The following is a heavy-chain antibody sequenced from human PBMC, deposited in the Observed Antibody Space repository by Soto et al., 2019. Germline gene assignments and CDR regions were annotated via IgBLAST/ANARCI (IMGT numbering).Heavy chain of an antibody. Sequence: PSETLSLTCTVSGLSISSYYWSWIRQPPGKGLEWIGHIYYNGNSEYNPSLKSRVTMSTDTSKNQFSLKLSSVTAADTAVYYCVRDRWLDVWGQGIRVTVSS. V-gene: IGHV4-59*01. CDR3: VRDRWLDV. J-gene: IGHJ4*02. D-gene: IGHD6-19*01. CDR1: GLSISSYY. CDR2: IYYNGNS.